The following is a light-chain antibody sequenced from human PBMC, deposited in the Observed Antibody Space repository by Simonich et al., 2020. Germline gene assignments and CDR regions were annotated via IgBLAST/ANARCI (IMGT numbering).Light chain of an antibody. CDR3: CSYAGSSTWV. CDR1: SSDVGSYKL. J-gene: IGLJ3*02. Sequence: QSALTQPASVSGSPGQSITISCTGISSDVGSYKLVSWYQQHPGKAPKLMIYEGSTRPSGVSNRISGSKSGNTASLTISGLQAEDEADYYCCSYAGSSTWVFGGGTKLTVL. V-gene: IGLV2-23*01. CDR2: EGS.